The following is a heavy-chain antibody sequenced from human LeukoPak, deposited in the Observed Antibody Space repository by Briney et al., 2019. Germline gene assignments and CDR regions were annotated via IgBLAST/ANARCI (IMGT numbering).Heavy chain of an antibody. V-gene: IGHV1-2*06. CDR3: ARALYSSSYRG. J-gene: IGHJ4*02. D-gene: IGHD6-13*01. Sequence: GASVKVSCKASGYTYTGYYMHWVRQAPGQGLEWMGRINPNSGGTNYAQKFQGRVTMTSDTSISTAYMELSRLRSDDTAVYYCARALYSSSYRGWGQGTLVTVSS. CDR1: GYTYTGYY. CDR2: INPNSGGT.